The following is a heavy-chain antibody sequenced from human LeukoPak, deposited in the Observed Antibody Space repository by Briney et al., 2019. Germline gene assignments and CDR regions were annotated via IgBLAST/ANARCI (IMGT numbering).Heavy chain of an antibody. Sequence: PGGSLRLSCTTAGLTFSTSGFNWVRQAPGKGLEWVASIGPTGFDRYHADSIKGRFTISRDNANNFLYLQMDSLRAEDTAVYYCATETNGRHYDYWGQGTLLTVSS. CDR2: IGPTGFDR. CDR3: ATETNGRHYDY. D-gene: IGHD1-14*01. J-gene: IGHJ4*02. V-gene: IGHV3-21*06. CDR1: GLTFSTSG.